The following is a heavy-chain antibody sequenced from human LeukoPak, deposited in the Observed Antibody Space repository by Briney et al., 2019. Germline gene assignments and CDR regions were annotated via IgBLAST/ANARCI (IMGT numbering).Heavy chain of an antibody. Sequence: SETLSLTCAVYGGSFSGYYWSWIRQPPGRGLEWIGEINHSGSANYNPSLKSRVTIPVDTSKNQFSLKLTSVTAADTAAYYCARTTEGGYTYGYFYYYYMDVWGKGTTVTTSS. J-gene: IGHJ6*03. CDR3: ARTTEGGYTYGYFYYYYMDV. CDR2: INHSGSA. V-gene: IGHV4-34*01. CDR1: GGSFSGYY. D-gene: IGHD5-18*01.